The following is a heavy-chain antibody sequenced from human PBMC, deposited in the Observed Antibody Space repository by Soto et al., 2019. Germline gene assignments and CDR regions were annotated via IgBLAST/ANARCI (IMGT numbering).Heavy chain of an antibody. Sequence: GGSLRLSCAASGISFSSYSMNWVRQAPGKGLEWVSYISSGSSTIYYAESVKGRFTISRDNAKKSLFLQMNSLRAEDTAVYYCAVDYYYMDVWGKGTTVTVSS. J-gene: IGHJ6*03. V-gene: IGHV3-48*01. CDR1: GISFSSYS. CDR3: AVDYYYMDV. CDR2: ISSGSSTI.